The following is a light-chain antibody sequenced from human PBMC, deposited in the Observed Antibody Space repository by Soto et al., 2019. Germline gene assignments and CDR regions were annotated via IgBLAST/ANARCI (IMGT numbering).Light chain of an antibody. CDR3: LSYADTAYV. Sequence: ALTRPPSASGSPGQSVTISCAGTSSDVGGYNYVSWYQQYPGKVPKLMIYEVSERPSGVPDRFSGSKSGNTAFLTVSGLQAEDEADYYCLSYADTAYVFGTGTKVTVL. J-gene: IGLJ1*01. V-gene: IGLV2-8*01. CDR1: SSDVGGYNY. CDR2: EVS.